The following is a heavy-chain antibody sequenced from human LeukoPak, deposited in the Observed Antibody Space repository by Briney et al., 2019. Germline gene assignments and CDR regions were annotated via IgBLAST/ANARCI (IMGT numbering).Heavy chain of an antibody. D-gene: IGHD3-10*01. V-gene: IGHV2-5*02. CDR1: GSSLSTSGVG. CDR2: IYWDDDK. CDR3: AHSFLYGSGSYYVDY. Sequence: RKSGPTLVKPTQTLTLTCTFSGSSLSTSGVGVGWIRQPPGKALEWLALIYWDDDKRYSPSPKSRLTITKDTSKNQVVLTMTNMDPVDTATYYCAHSFLYGSGSYYVDYWGQGTLVTVSS. J-gene: IGHJ4*02.